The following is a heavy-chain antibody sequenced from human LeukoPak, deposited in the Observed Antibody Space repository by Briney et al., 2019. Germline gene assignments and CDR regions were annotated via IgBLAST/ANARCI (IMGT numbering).Heavy chain of an antibody. J-gene: IGHJ4*02. Sequence: GGSLRLSCAASGFTFSSYAMSWVRQAPGKRLEWVSAICGGGGTTYYADSVKGRFTISRDNSKNTLFLQMNSLRAEDTAVYSCAKDSGPYTSGYYGHWGQGTLVTVSS. V-gene: IGHV3-23*01. D-gene: IGHD3-22*01. CDR3: AKDSGPYTSGYYGH. CDR2: ICGGGGTT. CDR1: GFTFSSYA.